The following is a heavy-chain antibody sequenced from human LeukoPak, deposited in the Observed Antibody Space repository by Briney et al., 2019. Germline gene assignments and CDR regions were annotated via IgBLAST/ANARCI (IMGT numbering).Heavy chain of an antibody. CDR3: AKEMKPWMHFDY. Sequence: GGSLRLSCAASGFTFSRSTVHWVRQAPGKGLEWVAVISHDGSNTDYTDSVKGRFTISRDNSKNTLYLQMNSLRAEDTAVYYCAKEMKPWMHFDYWGQGTLVTVSS. CDR2: ISHDGSNT. J-gene: IGHJ4*02. D-gene: IGHD5-12*01. V-gene: IGHV3-30*18. CDR1: GFTFSRST.